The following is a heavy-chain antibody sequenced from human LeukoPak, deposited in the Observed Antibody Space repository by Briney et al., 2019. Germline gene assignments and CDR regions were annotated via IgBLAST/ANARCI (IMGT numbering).Heavy chain of an antibody. CDR2: IVPIFGTT. D-gene: IGHD3-9*01. Sequence: EASVKVSCKASGGPFSSYAFSWVRQAPGQGLEWMGGIVPIFGTTNYAENFQGRVTIITDESTGTAYMELNSLRSDDTAIYYCVRSWGTYVDVLSEQFYYGMDVWGQGTTVTVSS. CDR1: GGPFSSYA. V-gene: IGHV1-69*05. J-gene: IGHJ6*02. CDR3: VRSWGTYVDVLSEQFYYGMDV.